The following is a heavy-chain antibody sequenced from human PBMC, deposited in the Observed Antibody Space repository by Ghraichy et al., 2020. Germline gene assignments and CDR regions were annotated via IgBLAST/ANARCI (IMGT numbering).Heavy chain of an antibody. J-gene: IGHJ4*02. CDR2: IYTSGST. V-gene: IGHV4-61*02. CDR1: GGSISSGSYY. Sequence: SETLSLTCTVSGGSISSGSYYWSWIRQPAGKGLEWIGRIYTSGSTNYNPSLKSRVTISVDTSKNQFSLKLSSVTAADTAVYYCARDNLVYGGNSFDYWGQGTLVTVSS. CDR3: ARDNLVYGGNSFDY. D-gene: IGHD4-23*01.